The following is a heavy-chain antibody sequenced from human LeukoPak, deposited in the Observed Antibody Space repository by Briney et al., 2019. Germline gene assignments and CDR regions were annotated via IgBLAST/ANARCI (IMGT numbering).Heavy chain of an antibody. J-gene: IGHJ3*02. CDR2: INPSGGST. V-gene: IGHV1-46*01. CDR1: GYTFTSYY. CDR3: ARDVDGDGSFEGAFDI. Sequence: ASVKVSCKASGYTFTSYYMHWVRQAPGQGLEWMGIINPSGGSTSYAQKFQGRVTMTRDMSTSTVYMELSSLRSEDTAVYYCARDVDGDGSFEGAFDIWGQGTMVTVSS. D-gene: IGHD4-17*01.